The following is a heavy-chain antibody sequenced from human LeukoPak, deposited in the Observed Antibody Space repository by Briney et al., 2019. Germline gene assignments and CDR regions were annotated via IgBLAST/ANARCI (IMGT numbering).Heavy chain of an antibody. CDR1: GFTFSAYW. Sequence: RRSLRLSCVASGFTFSAYWVSWVRQAPGKGLGWEANIDQDGSEKHYVDSVMGRFSIYRDNAKNSLSLEMTSLRADDTAIYYCARSACWSDSHWFDPWGQGTLVTVSS. D-gene: IGHD3-3*01. J-gene: IGHJ5*02. V-gene: IGHV3-7*01. CDR2: IDQDGSEK. CDR3: ARSACWSDSHWFDP.